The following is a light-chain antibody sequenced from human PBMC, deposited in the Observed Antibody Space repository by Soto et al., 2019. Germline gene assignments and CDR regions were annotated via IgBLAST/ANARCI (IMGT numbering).Light chain of an antibody. CDR1: QSVRNNF. CDR3: QQYGSSPT. Sequence: EIVLTQSPGTLSLSPGERATLSCRASQSVRNNFLAWYQQKPGQAPRLLIYGASSRATGIPDRFSGSGSGTVFPLTISGLEPEDLAVYYCQQYGSSPTFGGGTKVEIK. V-gene: IGKV3-20*01. J-gene: IGKJ4*01. CDR2: GAS.